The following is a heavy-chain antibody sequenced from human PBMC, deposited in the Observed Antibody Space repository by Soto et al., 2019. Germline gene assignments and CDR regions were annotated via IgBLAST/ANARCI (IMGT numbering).Heavy chain of an antibody. Sequence: PSETLSLTCTVSGGSISSGGYYWSWIRQHPGKGLEWIGYIYYSGSTYYNPSLKSRVTISVDTSKNQFSLKLSSVTAADTAVYYCARESNYYDSSGYFDYWGQGTLVTVSS. D-gene: IGHD3-22*01. V-gene: IGHV4-31*03. CDR1: GGSISSGGYY. CDR3: ARESNYYDSSGYFDY. CDR2: IYYSGST. J-gene: IGHJ4*02.